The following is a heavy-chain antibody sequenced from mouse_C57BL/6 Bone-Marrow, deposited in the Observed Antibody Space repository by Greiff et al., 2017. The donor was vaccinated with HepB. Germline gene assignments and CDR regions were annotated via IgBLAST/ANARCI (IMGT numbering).Heavy chain of an antibody. CDR3: AWMGYDGYYVPMDY. CDR2: IHPNSGST. V-gene: IGHV1-64*01. Sequence: VQLQQPGAELVKPGASVKLSCKASGYTFTSYWMHWVKQRPGQGLEWIGMIHPNSGSTNYNEKFKSKATLTVDKSSSTAYMQLSSLTSEDSAVYYCAWMGYDGYYVPMDYWGQGTSVTVSS. J-gene: IGHJ4*01. CDR1: GYTFTSYW. D-gene: IGHD2-3*01.